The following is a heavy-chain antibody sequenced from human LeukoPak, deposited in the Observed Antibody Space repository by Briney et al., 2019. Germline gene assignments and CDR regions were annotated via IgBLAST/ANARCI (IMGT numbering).Heavy chain of an antibody. J-gene: IGHJ4*02. Sequence: GASVKVSCKASGYTFPSYFMHWVRQAPGQGLEWMGIINPTGGSTTYAQKFQGRVTMTEDTSTDTAYMELSSLRSEDTAVYYCATKPYGGLLFDYWGQGTLVTVSS. V-gene: IGHV1-46*01. D-gene: IGHD2-21*01. CDR2: INPTGGST. CDR1: GYTFPSYF. CDR3: ATKPYGGLLFDY.